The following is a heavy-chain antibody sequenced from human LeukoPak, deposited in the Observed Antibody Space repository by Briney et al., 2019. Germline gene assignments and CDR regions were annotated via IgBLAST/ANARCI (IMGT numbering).Heavy chain of an antibody. V-gene: IGHV4-4*07. CDR3: ARLKFYDSTGYSPGHYMDV. Sequence: SETLSLTCTVSGGPIYGYYWSWIRQTAGKGLEWIGRLYPGVSTNYNPSLKSRVTMSVDTSKNQFALKLSAVTAADTAVYYCARLKFYDSTGYSPGHYMDVWGKGTTVTVS. J-gene: IGHJ6*03. CDR2: LYPGVST. D-gene: IGHD3-22*01. CDR1: GGPIYGYY.